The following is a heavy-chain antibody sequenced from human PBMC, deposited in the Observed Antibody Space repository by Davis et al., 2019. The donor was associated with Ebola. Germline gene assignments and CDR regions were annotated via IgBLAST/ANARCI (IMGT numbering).Heavy chain of an antibody. Sequence: GESLKISCAASGFTFSDYYMSWIRQAPGKGLEWVSYISSSGSTIYYADSVKGRFTISRDNAKNSLYLQMNSLRAEDTAVYYCAREDDYSNYELYYYYGMDVWGQGTTVTVSS. CDR3: AREDDYSNYELYYYYGMDV. J-gene: IGHJ6*02. CDR1: GFTFSDYY. CDR2: ISSSGSTI. V-gene: IGHV3-11*01. D-gene: IGHD4-11*01.